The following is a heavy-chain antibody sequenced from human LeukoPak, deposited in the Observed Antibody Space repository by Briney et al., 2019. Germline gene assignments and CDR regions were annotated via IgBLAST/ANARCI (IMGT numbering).Heavy chain of an antibody. CDR1: GGSFSGNY. J-gene: IGHJ4*02. Sequence: PSETLSLTCAVYGGSFSGNYWSWIRQPPGKGLEWIGEINHSGSTNYNPSLKSRVTISVDTSKNQFSLKLSSVTAADTAVYYCATTHHYYDSSGYPKVFDYWGQGTLVTVSS. CDR3: ATTHHYYDSSGYPKVFDY. V-gene: IGHV4-34*01. CDR2: INHSGST. D-gene: IGHD3-22*01.